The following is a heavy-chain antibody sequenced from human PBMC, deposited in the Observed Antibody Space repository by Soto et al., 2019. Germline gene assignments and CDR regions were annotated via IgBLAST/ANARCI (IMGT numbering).Heavy chain of an antibody. CDR3: ARGGYSGYEGYYYSYRDV. CDR1: GYTFTSYY. Sequence: GASVKVSCKASGYTFTSYYMHWVRQAPGQGLEWMGIINPSGGSTSYAQKFQGRVTMTRDTSTSTVYMELSSLRSEDTAVYYCARGGYSGYEGYYYSYRDVWGKGTTVPVSS. V-gene: IGHV1-46*03. CDR2: INPSGGST. J-gene: IGHJ6*03. D-gene: IGHD5-12*01.